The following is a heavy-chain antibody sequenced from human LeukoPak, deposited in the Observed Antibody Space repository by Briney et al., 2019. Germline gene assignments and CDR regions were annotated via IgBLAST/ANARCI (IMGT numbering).Heavy chain of an antibody. CDR2: ISGSGGST. CDR1: GFTFSSYA. J-gene: IGHJ6*02. D-gene: IGHD7-27*01. V-gene: IGHV3-23*01. CDR3: AKGKLWGSYYYYGMDV. Sequence: GGSLRLSCAASGFTFSSYAMSWVRQAPGKGLEWVSAISGSGGSTYYADSVKGRLTISRDNSKNTLYLQMNSLSAEDTAVYYCAKGKLWGSYYYYGMDVWGQGTTVTVSS.